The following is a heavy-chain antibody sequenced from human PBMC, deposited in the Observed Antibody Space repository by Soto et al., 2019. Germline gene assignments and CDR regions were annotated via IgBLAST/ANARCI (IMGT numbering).Heavy chain of an antibody. CDR2: IIPIFGTA. CDR1: GGTFSSYA. CDR3: AREPIRPSSSEPHLYYYYGMDV. Sequence: QVQLVQSGAEVKKPGSSVKVSCKASGGTFSSYAISWVRQAPGQGLEWMGGIIPIFGTANYAQKFQGRVTLTADKSTSTASMELSSLRSEEPAVYYCAREPIRPSSSEPHLYYYYGMDVWGQGTTVTVSS. V-gene: IGHV1-69*06. D-gene: IGHD6-6*01. J-gene: IGHJ6*02.